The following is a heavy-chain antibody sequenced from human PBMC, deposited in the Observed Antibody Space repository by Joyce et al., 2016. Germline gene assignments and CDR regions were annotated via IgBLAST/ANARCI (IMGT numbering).Heavy chain of an antibody. V-gene: IGHV4-30-4*01. Sequence: QVQLQESGPGLVKPSQTLSLTCSVSGGSISSGDYYWSWIRQPPGKGMELIGYIYYTGITYSNLSLKCRITMTVDTSKNQFSLKLSSVTAADTAVYYCARVTWFGDKGFDYWGQRTLVTVSS. J-gene: IGHJ4*02. CDR1: GGSISSGDYY. CDR2: IYYTGIT. D-gene: IGHD3-10*01. CDR3: ARVTWFGDKGFDY.